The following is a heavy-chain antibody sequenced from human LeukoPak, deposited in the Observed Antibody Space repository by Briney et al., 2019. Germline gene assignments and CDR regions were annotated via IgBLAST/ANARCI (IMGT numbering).Heavy chain of an antibody. Sequence: EASVKVSCKASGYTFTGYYMHWVRQAPGQGLEWMGWMNPNSGNTGYAQKFQGRVTMTRNTSISTAYMELSSLRSEDTAVYYCARTIFGVVIEDYWGQGTLVTVSS. CDR1: GYTFTGYY. CDR2: MNPNSGNT. J-gene: IGHJ4*02. CDR3: ARTIFGVVIEDY. D-gene: IGHD3-3*01. V-gene: IGHV1-8*02.